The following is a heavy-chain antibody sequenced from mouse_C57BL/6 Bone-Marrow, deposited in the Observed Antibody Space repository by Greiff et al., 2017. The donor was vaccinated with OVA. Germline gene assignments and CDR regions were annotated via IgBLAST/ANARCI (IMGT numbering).Heavy chain of an antibody. J-gene: IGHJ1*03. V-gene: IGHV1-81*01. CDR1: GYTFTSYG. CDR2: IYPRSGNT. Sequence: QVQLQQSGAELARPGASVKLSCKASGYTFTSYGISWVKQRTGQGLEWIGEIYPRSGNTYYNEKSKGKATLTADKSSSTAYMELRSLTSEDSAVYFCARRGLGRWWYFDVWGTGTTVTVSS. CDR3: ARRGLGRWWYFDV. D-gene: IGHD1-1*01.